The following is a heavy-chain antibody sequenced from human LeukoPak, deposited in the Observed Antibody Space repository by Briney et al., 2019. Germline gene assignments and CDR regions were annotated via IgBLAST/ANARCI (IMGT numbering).Heavy chain of an antibody. CDR1: GGSISSYY. J-gene: IGHJ5*02. V-gene: IGHV4-4*07. Sequence: PSETLSLTCTVSGGSISSYYRSWIRQPAGKGLEWIGRIYTSGSTNYNPSLKSRVTMSVDTSKNQFSLKLSSVTAADTAVYYCARDVGLAAVAGRAGNWFDPWGQGTLVTVSS. D-gene: IGHD6-19*01. CDR3: ARDVGLAAVAGRAGNWFDP. CDR2: IYTSGST.